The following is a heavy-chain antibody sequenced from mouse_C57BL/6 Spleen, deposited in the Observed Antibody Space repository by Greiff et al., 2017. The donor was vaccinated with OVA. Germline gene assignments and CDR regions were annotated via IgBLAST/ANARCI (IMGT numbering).Heavy chain of an antibody. CDR3: AWEFAY. CDR1: GFPFSDYG. J-gene: IGHJ3*01. V-gene: IGHV5-17*01. Sequence: DVKLVESGGGLVKPGGSLKLSCAASGFPFSDYGFHWVRQPPEKGLGWVAYISSGSSTIYYADTVKGRFTISRDNAKNTLFLQMTSLRSEDTAMYYCAWEFAYWGQGTLVTVSA. CDR2: ISSGSSTI.